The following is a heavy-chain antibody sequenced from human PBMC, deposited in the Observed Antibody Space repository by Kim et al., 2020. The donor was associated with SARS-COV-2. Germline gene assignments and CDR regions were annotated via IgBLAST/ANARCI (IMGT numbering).Heavy chain of an antibody. CDR2: INPNSGGT. V-gene: IGHV1-2*06. CDR1: GYTFTGYY. D-gene: IGHD3-10*01. J-gene: IGHJ6*02. Sequence: ASVKVSCKASGYTFTGYYMHWVRQAPGQGLEWMGRINPNSGGTNYAQKFQGRVTMTRDTSISTAYMELSRLRSDDTAVYYCARDRVVRAREYYYYGMDVWGQWTTVTVSS. CDR3: ARDRVVRAREYYYYGMDV.